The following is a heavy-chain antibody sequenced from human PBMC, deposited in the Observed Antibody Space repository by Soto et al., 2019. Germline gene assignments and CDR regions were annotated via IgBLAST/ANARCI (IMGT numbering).Heavy chain of an antibody. CDR1: GFTFSSYA. J-gene: IGHJ4*02. V-gene: IGHV3-23*01. Sequence: PLGVLRLSCVGSGFTFSSYAMSWVRQAPGKGLEWVSAISGSGDSTYYADSVKGRFTISRDNSKNTLYLQMNSLGAEDTAAYYCTGEVASGYWGQGTLVTVSS. CDR2: ISGSGDST. D-gene: IGHD2-8*02. CDR3: TGEVASGY.